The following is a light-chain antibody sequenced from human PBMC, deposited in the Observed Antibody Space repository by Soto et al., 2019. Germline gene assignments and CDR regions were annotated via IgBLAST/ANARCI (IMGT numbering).Light chain of an antibody. CDR2: EVS. CDR1: SSDVGGYNY. V-gene: IGLV2-14*01. J-gene: IGLJ2*01. CDR3: SSHTVSPPVV. Sequence: QSVLTQPASVSGSPGQSITISCTGTSSDVGGYNYVSWYQQHPGKAPRLMIYEVSNRLSGVSNRFSGSKSGNTASLTISGLQAEDEAEYYCSSHTVSPPVVFGGGTKLTVL.